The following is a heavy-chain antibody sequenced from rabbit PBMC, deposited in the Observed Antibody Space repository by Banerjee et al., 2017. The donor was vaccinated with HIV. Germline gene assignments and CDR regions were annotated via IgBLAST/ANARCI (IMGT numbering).Heavy chain of an antibody. D-gene: IGHD8-1*01. CDR2: IYTSSDNT. Sequence: QSLEESGGDLVQPEGSLALTCTASGFSFSSYYYMCWVRQAPGKGLEWIGCIYTSSDNTYYANWAKGRFTISKTSSTTVTLQMTSLTAADTATYFCARNIYAGSSYFNLWGPGTLVTVS. J-gene: IGHJ4*01. CDR3: ARNIYAGSSYFNL. V-gene: IGHV1S40*01. CDR1: GFSFSSYYY.